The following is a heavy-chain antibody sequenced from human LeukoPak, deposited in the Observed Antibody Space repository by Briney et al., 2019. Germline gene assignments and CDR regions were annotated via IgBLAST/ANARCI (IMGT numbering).Heavy chain of an antibody. D-gene: IGHD3-16*02. CDR1: GYSLTELS. CDR3: VSIDLDS. J-gene: IGHJ4*02. CDR2: EDGGP. Sequence: ASVKVSCKVSGYSLTELSIHWVRQAPGKGLEWMGGEDGGPIYAQKFQGRVTMTEDTSTDTAYMDVSRLRSEDTAVYYCVSIDLDSWGQGTLVTVSS. V-gene: IGHV1-24*01.